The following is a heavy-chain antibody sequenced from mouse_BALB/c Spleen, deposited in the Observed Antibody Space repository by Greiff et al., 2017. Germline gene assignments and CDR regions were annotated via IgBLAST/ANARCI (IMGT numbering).Heavy chain of an antibody. CDR2: ISSGSSTI. CDR1: GFTFSSFG. CDR3: ARRGRAQAWFAY. V-gene: IGHV5-17*02. Sequence: DVMLVESGGGLVQPGGSRKLSCAASGFTFSSFGMHWVRQAPEKGLEWVAYISSGSSTIYYADTVKGRFTISRDNPKNTLFLQMTSLRSEDTAMYYCARRGRAQAWFAYGGQGTLVTVSA. D-gene: IGHD3-2*02. J-gene: IGHJ3*01.